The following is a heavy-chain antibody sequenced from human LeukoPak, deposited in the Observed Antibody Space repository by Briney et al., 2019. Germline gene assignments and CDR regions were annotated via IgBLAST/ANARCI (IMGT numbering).Heavy chain of an antibody. D-gene: IGHD6-13*01. CDR3: ARQQQLVIGWFDP. J-gene: IGHJ5*02. V-gene: IGHV3-66*04. Sequence: GGSLRLSCAASGFTVSSNYMSWVRQAPGKGLEWVSVIYSGGNTYYADSVKGRFTLSRDNSKNTLYLQMNSLRAEDTAVYYCARQQQLVIGWFDPWGQGTLVTVSS. CDR2: IYSGGNT. CDR1: GFTVSSNY.